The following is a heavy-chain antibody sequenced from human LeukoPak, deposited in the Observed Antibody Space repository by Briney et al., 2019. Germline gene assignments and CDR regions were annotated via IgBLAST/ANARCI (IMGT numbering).Heavy chain of an antibody. CDR3: AKDERSITMIVVVITMFDY. CDR2: ISGSGGST. CDR1: GFTFSSYA. V-gene: IGHV3-23*01. D-gene: IGHD3-22*01. J-gene: IGHJ4*02. Sequence: PGGSLRLSCAASGFTFSSYAMSWVRQAPGKGLEWVSAISGSGGSTYYADSVKGRFTISRDNSKNTLYLQMNSLRAEDTAVYYCAKDERSITMIVVVITMFDYGGQGTLVTVSS.